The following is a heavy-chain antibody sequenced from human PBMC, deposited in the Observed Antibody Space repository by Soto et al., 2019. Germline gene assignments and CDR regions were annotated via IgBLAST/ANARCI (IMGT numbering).Heavy chain of an antibody. CDR3: AREVAYSGSYYYYGMDV. CDR1: GFTFSSYS. Sequence: PGGSLRLSCAASGFTFSSYSMNWVRQAPGKGLEWVSYISSSSITIYYADSVKGRFTISRYNAKNSLYRQMNSLRDEDTAVYYCAREVAYSGSYYYYGMDVWGQGTTVTVSS. CDR2: ISSSSITI. J-gene: IGHJ6*02. V-gene: IGHV3-48*02. D-gene: IGHD1-26*01.